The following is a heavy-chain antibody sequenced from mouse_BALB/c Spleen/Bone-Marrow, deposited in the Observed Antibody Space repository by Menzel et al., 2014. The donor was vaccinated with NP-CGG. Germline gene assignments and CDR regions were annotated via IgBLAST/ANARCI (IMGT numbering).Heavy chain of an antibody. D-gene: IGHD2-1*01. Sequence: EVQVAESGGGLVQPGGSLRLSCATSGFTFTDYYMSWVRQPPGKALEWLGFIRNNANGYTTEYSASVKGRFTISRDNSQSILYLQMNTLRAEDSATYCGARDGNYVDYWGQGTSVTVSS. V-gene: IGHV7-3*02. J-gene: IGHJ4*01. CDR1: GFTFTDYY. CDR3: ARDGNYVDY. CDR2: IRNNANGYTT.